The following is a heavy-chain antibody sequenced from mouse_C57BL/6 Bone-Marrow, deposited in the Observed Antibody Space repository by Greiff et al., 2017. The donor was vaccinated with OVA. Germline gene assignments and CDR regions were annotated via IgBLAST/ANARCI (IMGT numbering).Heavy chain of an antibody. D-gene: IGHD1-1*01. J-gene: IGHJ2*01. Sequence: QVQLQQPGAELVKPGASVKLSCKASGYTFTSYWMHWVKQRPGQGLEWIGMIHPNSGSTNYNEKFKSKATLTVDKSSSTAYMQLSSLTSEDSAVSYCERCVYINAVVAPLDYWGQGTTLTVSS. CDR1: GYTFTSYW. CDR3: ERCVYINAVVAPLDY. CDR2: IHPNSGST. V-gene: IGHV1-64*01.